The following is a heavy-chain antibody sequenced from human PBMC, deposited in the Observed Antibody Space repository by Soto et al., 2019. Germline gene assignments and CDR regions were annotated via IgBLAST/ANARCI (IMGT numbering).Heavy chain of an antibody. CDR1: GGSISSGDYY. V-gene: IGHV4-30-4*01. Sequence: PSETLSLTCTVSGGSISSGDYYWSWIRQPPGKGLEWIGYIYYSGSTYYNPSLKSRVTISVDTSKNQFSLKLSSVTAADTAVYYCAYYDSSGYLDYWGQGTLVTVSS. CDR2: IYYSGST. J-gene: IGHJ4*02. CDR3: AYYDSSGYLDY. D-gene: IGHD3-22*01.